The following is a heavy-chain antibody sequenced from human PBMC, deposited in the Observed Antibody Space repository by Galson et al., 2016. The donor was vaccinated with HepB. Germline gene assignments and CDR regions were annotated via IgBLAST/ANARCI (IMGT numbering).Heavy chain of an antibody. J-gene: IGHJ4*02. CDR1: GYTFTSFY. V-gene: IGHV1-46*01. Sequence: SVKVSCKASGYTFTSFYMHWVRQAPGQGLEWMGIINPTGGSTSYAQRFQGRVTMTRETSTSTVYMELSSLRSEDTAVYYCARDGYYDSSGYYYESPLPRNLPGGYFDYWGQGTLVTVSS. CDR2: INPTGGST. D-gene: IGHD3-22*01. CDR3: ARDGYYDSSGYYYESPLPRNLPGGYFDY.